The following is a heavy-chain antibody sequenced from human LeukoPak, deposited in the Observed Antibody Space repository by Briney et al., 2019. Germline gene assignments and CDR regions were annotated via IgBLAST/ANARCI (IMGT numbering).Heavy chain of an antibody. Sequence: PGGSLRLSCAASGFTFSIYSMNWVRQAPRKGLEWVSTISSSSSYIYYADSVKGRFTISRDNAKNSLYLQMNSLSAEDTAVYYCLTTTMTTEVDYWGQGTLVTVSS. J-gene: IGHJ4*02. D-gene: IGHD4-11*01. CDR1: GFTFSIYS. V-gene: IGHV3-21*01. CDR3: LTTTMTTEVDY. CDR2: ISSSSSYI.